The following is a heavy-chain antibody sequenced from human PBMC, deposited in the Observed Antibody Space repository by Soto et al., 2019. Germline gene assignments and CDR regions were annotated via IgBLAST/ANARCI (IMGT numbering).Heavy chain of an antibody. CDR1: GYSFVNYG. V-gene: IGHV1-18*04. J-gene: IGHJ5*01. CDR2: ISGSNGAT. CDR3: ARDSKWLIIKGNWFDS. Sequence: QVQLVQSGAEVKKPGASVKVSCKFSGYSFVNYGMTWVRQAPGQGLEWMVWISGSNGATNYAQRFQGRVTLTTDTSTNTVYMELRSLRLDDTAVYYCARDSKWLIIKGNWFDSWGQGTRVTVSA. D-gene: IGHD5-12*01.